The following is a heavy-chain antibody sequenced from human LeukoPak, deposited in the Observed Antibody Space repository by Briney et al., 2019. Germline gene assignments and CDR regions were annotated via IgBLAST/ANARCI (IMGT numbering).Heavy chain of an antibody. D-gene: IGHD2-15*01. CDR2: ISAYNGNT. CDR1: GYTFTSYD. V-gene: IGHV1-18*01. Sequence: ASVKVSCNASGYTFTSYDVSWVRQAPGQGLEWMGWISAYNGNTNYAQKLQGRVTMTTDTSTSTAYMELRSLRSDDTAVYYCARDGIVVVVLDYWGQGTLVTVSS. CDR3: ARDGIVVVVLDY. J-gene: IGHJ4*02.